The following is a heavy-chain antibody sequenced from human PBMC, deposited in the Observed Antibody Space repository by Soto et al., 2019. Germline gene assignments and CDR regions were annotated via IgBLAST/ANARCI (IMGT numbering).Heavy chain of an antibody. CDR3: ARDHIVVVPAAHYYYGMDV. J-gene: IGHJ6*02. V-gene: IGHV4-38-2*02. CDR2: IYHSGRT. CDR1: GYSISSGYY. Sequence: PSETLSLTCAVSGYSISSGYYWGWIRQPPGKGLEWIGSIYHSGRTYYNPSLKSRVTISVDTSKNQFSLKLSSVTAADTAVYYCARDHIVVVPAAHYYYGMDVWGQGTTVTVSS. D-gene: IGHD2-2*01.